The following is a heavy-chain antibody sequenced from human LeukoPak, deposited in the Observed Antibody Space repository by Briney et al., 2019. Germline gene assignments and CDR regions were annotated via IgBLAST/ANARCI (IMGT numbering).Heavy chain of an antibody. Sequence: ASVKVSCKASAYTFTDYFMYWVRQPPGQGLEWMGWINPNSGGTDYAQNFQGRVTMTRDMSINTAYMELSGVRAEDTAVYYCARGYSGPGGWFYAFDIWGQGTMVTVSS. V-gene: IGHV1-2*02. D-gene: IGHD5-12*01. J-gene: IGHJ3*02. CDR2: INPNSGGT. CDR1: AYTFTDYF. CDR3: ARGYSGPGGWFYAFDI.